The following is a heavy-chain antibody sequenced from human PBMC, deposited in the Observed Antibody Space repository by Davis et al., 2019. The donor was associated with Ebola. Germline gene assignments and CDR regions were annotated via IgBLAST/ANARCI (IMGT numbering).Heavy chain of an antibody. Sequence: PSETLSLTCAVSGYSISSGYYWGWIRQPPGKGLEWIGSIYHSGSTYYNPSLKSRVTISVDTSKNQFSLKLSSVTAADTAVYYCARVGRAYSSSWYDYYYYYMDVWGKGTTVTVSS. CDR2: IYHSGST. CDR3: ARVGRAYSSSWYDYYYYYMDV. CDR1: GYSISSGYY. J-gene: IGHJ6*03. D-gene: IGHD6-13*01. V-gene: IGHV4-38-2*01.